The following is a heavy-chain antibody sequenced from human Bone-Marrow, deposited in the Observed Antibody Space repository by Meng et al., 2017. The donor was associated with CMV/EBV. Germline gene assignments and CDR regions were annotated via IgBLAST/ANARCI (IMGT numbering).Heavy chain of an antibody. CDR1: GGSFSGYY. CDR2: INHSGST. CDR3: ARGINDFWSGYTPPDY. D-gene: IGHD3-3*01. J-gene: IGHJ4*02. Sequence: SETLSLTCAVYGGSFSGYYWSWIRQPPGKGLEWIGEINHSGSTNYNPSLKSRVTISVDTSKNQFSLKLSSVTAADTAVYYCARGINDFWSGYTPPDYWGQGTLVTFSS. V-gene: IGHV4-34*01.